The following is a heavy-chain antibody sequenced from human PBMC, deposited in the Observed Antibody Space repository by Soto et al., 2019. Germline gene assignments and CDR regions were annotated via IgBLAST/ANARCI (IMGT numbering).Heavy chain of an antibody. CDR1: GGTFSSYA. CDR2: IIPIFGTA. Sequence: SVKVSCKASGGTFSSYAISWVRQAPGQGLEWMGGIIPIFGTANYAQKFQGRVTITADESTSTAYMELSSLRSEDTAVYYCARVRRDGYNYLDYWGQGTLVTVSS. CDR3: ARVRRDGYNYLDY. V-gene: IGHV1-69*13. D-gene: IGHD5-12*01. J-gene: IGHJ4*02.